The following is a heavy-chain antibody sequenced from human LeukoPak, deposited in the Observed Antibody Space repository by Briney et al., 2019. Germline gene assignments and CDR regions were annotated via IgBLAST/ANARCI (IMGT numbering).Heavy chain of an antibody. CDR2: ISAYNGNT. CDR1: GYTFTSYG. D-gene: IGHD6-19*01. Sequence: GASVKVSCKASGYTFTSYGISWVRQAPGQGLEWMGWISAYNGNTNYAQKLQGRVTMTTDTSTSTAYMELRSLRSDDTAVYYCARDNGYSSGWYIGQDAFDIWGQGTMVTVSS. V-gene: IGHV1-18*01. CDR3: ARDNGYSSGWYIGQDAFDI. J-gene: IGHJ3*02.